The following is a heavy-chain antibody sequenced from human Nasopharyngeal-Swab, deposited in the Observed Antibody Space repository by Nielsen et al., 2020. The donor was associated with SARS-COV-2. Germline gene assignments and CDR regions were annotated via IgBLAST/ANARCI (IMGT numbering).Heavy chain of an antibody. CDR3: ARDRWSGGIVVVPAAKDV. J-gene: IGHJ6*04. CDR2: ISTSGNTV. D-gene: IGHD2-2*01. Sequence: VRQMPGKGLEWLSYISTSGNTVYYADSVEGRFTISRDNAENSLYLQMNSLRDEDTAVYYCARDRWSGGIVVVPAAKDVWGKGTTVTVSS. V-gene: IGHV3-48*02.